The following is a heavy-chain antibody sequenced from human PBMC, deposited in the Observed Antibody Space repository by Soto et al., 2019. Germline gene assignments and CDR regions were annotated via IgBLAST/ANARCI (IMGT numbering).Heavy chain of an antibody. CDR2: INTDESST. V-gene: IGHV3-74*01. CDR3: SRDYYHSIDS. J-gene: IGHJ4*02. D-gene: IGHD3-10*01. CDR1: GFTFSSNW. Sequence: TGGSLRLSCAASGFTFSSNWMHWVRQAPGKGLVWVSHINTDESSTTYADSVKGRFTISRDNAKNTLYLQMNSLRAEDTAVYYCSRDYYHSIDSCGQGSVVTVSS.